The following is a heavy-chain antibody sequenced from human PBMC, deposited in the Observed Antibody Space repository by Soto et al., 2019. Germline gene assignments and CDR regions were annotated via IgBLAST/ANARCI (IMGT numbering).Heavy chain of an antibody. CDR3: AKDLNTIFGVVIYGMDV. J-gene: IGHJ6*02. CDR2: ISYDGSNK. Sequence: GGSLRLSCAASGFTFSSYGMQWVRQAPGKGLEWVAVISYDGSNKYYADSVKGRFTISRDNSKNTLYLQMNSLRAEDTAVYYCAKDLNTIFGVVIYGMDVWGQGTTVTVSS. D-gene: IGHD3-3*01. CDR1: GFTFSSYG. V-gene: IGHV3-30*18.